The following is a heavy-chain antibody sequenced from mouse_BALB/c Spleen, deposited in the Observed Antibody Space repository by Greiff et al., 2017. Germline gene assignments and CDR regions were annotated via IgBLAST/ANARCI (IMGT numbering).Heavy chain of an antibody. D-gene: IGHD1-2*01. J-gene: IGHJ4*01. V-gene: IGHV1S29*02. CDR3: ARWGRLRLYAMDY. CDR1: GYTFTDYN. Sequence: VQLQQSGPELVKPGASVKISCKASGYTFTDYNMHWVKQSHGKSLEWIGYIYPYNGGTGYNQKFKSKATLTVDNSSSTAYMELRSLTSEDSAVYYCARWGRLRLYAMDYWGQGTSVTVSS. CDR2: IYPYNGGT.